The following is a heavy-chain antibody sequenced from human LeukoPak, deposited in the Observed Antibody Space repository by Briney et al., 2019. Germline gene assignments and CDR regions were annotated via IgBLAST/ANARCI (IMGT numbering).Heavy chain of an antibody. CDR1: GFTFTSSA. V-gene: IGHV1-58*02. D-gene: IGHD5-24*01. Sequence: SVRVSCKASGFTFTSSAMQWVRQARGQRLEWIGWIVVGSGNTNYAQKFQERVTITRDMSTSTVYMELSSLRSEDTAVYYCAAREMAVSYYFDYWGQGTLVTVSS. CDR2: IVVGSGNT. CDR3: AAREMAVSYYFDY. J-gene: IGHJ4*02.